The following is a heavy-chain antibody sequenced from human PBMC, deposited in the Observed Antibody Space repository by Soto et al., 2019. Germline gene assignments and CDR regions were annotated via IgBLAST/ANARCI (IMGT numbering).Heavy chain of an antibody. V-gene: IGHV3-21*01. CDR3: VRKPSDSSSPPDVVVPAAPDY. Sequence: PGGSLRLSCAASGFTFSSYSMNWVRQAPGKGLEWVSSISSSSSYIYYADSVKGRFTISRDNAKNSLYLQMNSLRAEDTAVYYCVRKPSDSSSPPDVVVPAAPDYWGQGTLVTVSS. CDR1: GFTFSSYS. J-gene: IGHJ4*02. D-gene: IGHD2-2*01. CDR2: ISSSSSYI.